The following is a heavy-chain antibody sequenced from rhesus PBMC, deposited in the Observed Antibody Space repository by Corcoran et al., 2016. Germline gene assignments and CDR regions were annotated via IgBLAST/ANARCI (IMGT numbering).Heavy chain of an antibody. J-gene: IGHJ4*01. V-gene: IGHV3-136*01. Sequence: EVQLVESGGGLVQPGGSLRLSCAASGFTFSSYDMSWVRQAPGKGLEWVSYISYTGKTIYYSDSVTGRFTISRDNAKNSLSLQMSSLRAEDAAVYYCTRGGYSYSPSSHFDYWGQGVLVTVSS. CDR2: ISYTGKTI. CDR1: GFTFSSYD. CDR3: TRGGYSYSPSSHFDY. D-gene: IGHD5-12*01.